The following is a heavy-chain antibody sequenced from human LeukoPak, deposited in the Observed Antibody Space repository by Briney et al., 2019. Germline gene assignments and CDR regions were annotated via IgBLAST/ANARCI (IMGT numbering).Heavy chain of an antibody. D-gene: IGHD1-1*01. CDR2: INAGNGNT. V-gene: IGHV1-3*01. Sequence: ASVKVSCKASGGTFSSYTISWVRQAPGQRLEWMGWINAGNGNTKYSQEFQGRVTITRDTSTSTAYMELRSLRSDDTAVYYCARDGYYVTTGTDSAKNFDYWGQGTLVTVSS. J-gene: IGHJ4*02. CDR1: GGTFSSYT. CDR3: ARDGYYVTTGTDSAKNFDY.